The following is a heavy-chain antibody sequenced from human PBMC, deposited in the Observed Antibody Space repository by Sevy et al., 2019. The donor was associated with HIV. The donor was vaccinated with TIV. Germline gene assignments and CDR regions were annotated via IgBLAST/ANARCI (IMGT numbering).Heavy chain of an antibody. CDR1: GFTFNTHV. D-gene: IGHD3-22*01. J-gene: IGHJ3*01. V-gene: IGHV3-23*01. CDR2: ISGFGNT. CDR3: GKVLNPALESMMEVTVRSLKGFDV. Sequence: GESLKISCAASGFTFNTHVMNWVRQAPGKGLEWVSSISGFGNTYYADCVRGRFTISRDNAKNTLYLQMNSVRADDTAVYYCGKVLNPALESMMEVTVRSLKGFDVWGQGTMVTVSS.